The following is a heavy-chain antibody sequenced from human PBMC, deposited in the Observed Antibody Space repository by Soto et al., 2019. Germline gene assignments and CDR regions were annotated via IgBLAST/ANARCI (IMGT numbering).Heavy chain of an antibody. J-gene: IGHJ6*02. CDR3: ARGGKSYCSSTSCYYFYYYYYGMDV. CDR1: GGSFSGYY. D-gene: IGHD2-2*01. CDR2: INHSGST. Sequence: SATLSLTCAVYGGSFSGYYSRWIRQPPGKGLEWIGEINHSGSTNYNPSLKSRVTISVDTSKNQFSLKLSSVTAADTAVYYCARGGKSYCSSTSCYYFYYYYYGMDVWGQGTTVTVSS. V-gene: IGHV4-34*01.